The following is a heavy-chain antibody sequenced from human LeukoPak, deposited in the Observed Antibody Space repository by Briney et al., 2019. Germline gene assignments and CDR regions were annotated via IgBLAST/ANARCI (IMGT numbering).Heavy chain of an antibody. CDR1: GGSISSYY. V-gene: IGHV4-59*01. CDR2: IYYSGST. Sequence: SETLSLACTVSGGSISSYYWSWIRQPPGKGLEWIGYIYYSGSTNYNPSLKSRVTISVDTSKNQFSLKLSSVTAADTAVYYCARGYYDSSGYYHWGQGTLVTVSS. J-gene: IGHJ5*02. D-gene: IGHD3-22*01. CDR3: ARGYYDSSGYYH.